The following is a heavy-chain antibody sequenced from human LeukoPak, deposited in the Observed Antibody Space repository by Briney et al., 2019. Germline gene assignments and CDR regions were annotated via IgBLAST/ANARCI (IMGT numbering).Heavy chain of an antibody. CDR3: AKAHYTSGWYDSTDY. CDR2: IYYSGST. CDR1: GGSISSHY. V-gene: IGHV4-59*11. J-gene: IGHJ4*02. D-gene: IGHD6-13*01. Sequence: SETLSLTCTVSGGSISSHYWSWIRQPPGKGLEWIGYIYYSGSTNYNPSLKSRVTISVDTSKNQFSLKLSSVTAADTAVYYCAKAHYTSGWYDSTDYWGQGTLVTVSS.